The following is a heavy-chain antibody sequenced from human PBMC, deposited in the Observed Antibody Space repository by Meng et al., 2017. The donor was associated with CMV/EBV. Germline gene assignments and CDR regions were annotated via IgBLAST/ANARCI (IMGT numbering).Heavy chain of an antibody. D-gene: IGHD1-14*01. Sequence: QVQLHRSGPGLVKPSQTLTLTCTFSGGSISSGDYYWSWIRQPPGKGLEWIGYIYYSGSTYYNPSLKSGVTISVDTSKNQFSLKLSSVTAADTAVYYCARVTSRVAGAFDYWGQGTLVTVSS. J-gene: IGHJ4*02. CDR2: IYYSGST. CDR1: GGSISSGDYY. V-gene: IGHV4-30-4*08. CDR3: ARVTSRVAGAFDY.